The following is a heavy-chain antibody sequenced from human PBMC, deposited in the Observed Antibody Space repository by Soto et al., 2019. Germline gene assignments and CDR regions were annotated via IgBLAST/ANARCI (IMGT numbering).Heavy chain of an antibody. D-gene: IGHD4-17*01. CDR2: INAGNGNT. CDR3: ARDLHGDPYY. V-gene: IGHV1-3*01. J-gene: IGHJ4*02. Sequence: GASVKVSCKASGFTYTSYAMHWVRQAPGQRLEWVGWINAGNGNTNYAQKLQGRVTMTTDTSTSTAYMELRSLRSDDTAVYYCARDLHGDPYYWGQGTLVTVSS. CDR1: GFTYTSYA.